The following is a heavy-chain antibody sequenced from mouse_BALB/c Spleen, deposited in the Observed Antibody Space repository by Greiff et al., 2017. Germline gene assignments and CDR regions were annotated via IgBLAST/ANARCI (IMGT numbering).Heavy chain of an antibody. J-gene: IGHJ3*01. CDR1: GFSLSTSGMG. CDR2: IYWDDDK. Sequence: QVTLKVSGPGILQPSQTLSLTCSFSGFSLSTSGMGVSWIRQPSGKGLEWLAHIYWDDDKRYNPSLKSRLTISKDTSRNQVFLKITSVDTADTATYYCARWDYDEGFAYWGQGTLVTVSA. CDR3: ARWDYDEGFAY. D-gene: IGHD2-4*01. V-gene: IGHV8-12*01.